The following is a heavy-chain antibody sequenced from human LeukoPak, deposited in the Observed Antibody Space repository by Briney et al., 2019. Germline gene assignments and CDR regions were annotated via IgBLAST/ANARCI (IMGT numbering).Heavy chain of an antibody. Sequence: SQTLSLTCTVSSGSITSGGYYWNWIRQHPGKRLEWIGYIYYSGSTFYNPSLKSRVTMSVDTSKNQFSLKLSSVTAADTAVYYCARAPKGMTTVRYYYYYYMDVWGKGTTVTVSS. CDR1: SGSITSGGYY. D-gene: IGHD4-11*01. V-gene: IGHV4-31*03. J-gene: IGHJ6*03. CDR2: IYYSGST. CDR3: ARAPKGMTTVRYYYYYYMDV.